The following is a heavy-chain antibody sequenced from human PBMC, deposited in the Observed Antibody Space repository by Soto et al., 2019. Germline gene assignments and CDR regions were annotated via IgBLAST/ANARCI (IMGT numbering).Heavy chain of an antibody. CDR3: AMFRDGYYDY. J-gene: IGHJ4*02. D-gene: IGHD3-22*01. CDR1: GFTFSSYS. CDR2: ISSSSSYI. Sequence: GGSLRLSCAASGFTFSSYSMNWVRQAPGKGLEWVSSISSSSSYIYYADSVKGRFTITRDNAKNSLYLQMNSLRAEDTAVYYCAMFRDGYYDYWGQGTLVTVSS. V-gene: IGHV3-21*01.